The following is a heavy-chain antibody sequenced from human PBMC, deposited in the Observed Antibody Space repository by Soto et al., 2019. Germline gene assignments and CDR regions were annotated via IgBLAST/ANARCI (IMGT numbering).Heavy chain of an antibody. CDR1: GGSISSSGGFH. V-gene: IGHV4-39*01. CDR2: IYYSGDT. CDR3: ARRAVVVVAATSHWYFDL. J-gene: IGHJ2*01. Sequence: QLQLQESGPGLVKPSETLSLTCTVSGGSISSSGGFHCGWIRQPPGKGLEWIGSIYYSGDTYYNPSLKSPVTISADTSKNPFSLKLTSVTAADTAVYYCARRAVVVVAATSHWYFDLWGRGTLVTVSS. D-gene: IGHD2-15*01.